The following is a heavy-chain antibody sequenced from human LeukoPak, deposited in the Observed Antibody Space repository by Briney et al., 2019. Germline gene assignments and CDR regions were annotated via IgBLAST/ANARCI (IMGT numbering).Heavy chain of an antibody. Sequence: ASVTVSCTASGYTFTGYYMHWVRQAPGQGLEWMGWINHNSGGTNYAQKFQGRVTMTRDTSISTAYMELSRLRSDDTAVYYCARGVLWSSRQLFDYWGQGTLVTVSS. CDR3: ARGVLWSSRQLFDY. CDR2: INHNSGGT. D-gene: IGHD3-10*01. J-gene: IGHJ4*02. V-gene: IGHV1-2*02. CDR1: GYTFTGYY.